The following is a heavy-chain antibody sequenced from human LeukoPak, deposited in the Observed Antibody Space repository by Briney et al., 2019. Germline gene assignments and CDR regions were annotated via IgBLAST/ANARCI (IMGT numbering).Heavy chain of an antibody. CDR3: ASTSGYYYYFDY. CDR2: IYAGDSDT. CDR1: GYRFPSYW. Sequence: PGEYLKIYCKGPGYRFPSYWIGWVRQMPGKGLEWMGIIYAGDSDTRYSPSFQGQVTISADKSISTAYLQWSSLKASDTAMYYCASTSGYYYYFDYWGQGTLVTVSS. J-gene: IGHJ4*02. V-gene: IGHV5-51*01. D-gene: IGHD3-22*01.